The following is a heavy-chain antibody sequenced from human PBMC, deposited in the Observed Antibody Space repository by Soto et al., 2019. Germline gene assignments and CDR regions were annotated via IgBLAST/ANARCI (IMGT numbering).Heavy chain of an antibody. D-gene: IGHD6-19*01. J-gene: IGHJ5*02. CDR2: INAGNGNT. CDR1: GYTFTSYA. Sequence: QVQLVQSGAEVKKPGASVKVSCKASGYTFTSYAMHWVRQAPGQRLEWMGWINAGNGNTKYSQKFQGRVTINRDTSAITSYKELSSLTSEDTALYYCARAPYSSGWRGDWFGPWGQGTRVTVSS. V-gene: IGHV1-3*01. CDR3: ARAPYSSGWRGDWFGP.